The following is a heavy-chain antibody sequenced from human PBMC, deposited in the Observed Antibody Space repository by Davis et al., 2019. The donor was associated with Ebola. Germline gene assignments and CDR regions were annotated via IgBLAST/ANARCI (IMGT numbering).Heavy chain of an antibody. J-gene: IGHJ4*02. Sequence: GSLRLSCAASGFSFSSYWMSWVRQAPGKGLEWVANIKQDGSEKYYVDSVKGRFTISRDNAKNSLYLQMNSLRAEDTAVYYCATSTDDFWSGYFDYWGQGTLVTVSS. CDR1: GFSFSSYW. CDR3: ATSTDDFWSGYFDY. V-gene: IGHV3-7*03. D-gene: IGHD3-3*01. CDR2: IKQDGSEK.